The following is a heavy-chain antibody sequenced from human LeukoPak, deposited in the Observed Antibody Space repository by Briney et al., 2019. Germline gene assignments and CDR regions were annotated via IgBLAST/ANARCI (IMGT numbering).Heavy chain of an antibody. CDR2: IKQDGSEK. Sequence: GGSLRLSCAASGFTFSNAWMSWVRQAPGKGLEWVANIKQDGSEKYYVDSVKGRFTISRDNAKNSLYLQMNSLRAEDTAVYYCARDDYGSGSYYNWGQGTLVTVSS. V-gene: IGHV3-7*01. D-gene: IGHD3-10*01. CDR1: GFTFSNAW. CDR3: ARDDYGSGSYYN. J-gene: IGHJ4*02.